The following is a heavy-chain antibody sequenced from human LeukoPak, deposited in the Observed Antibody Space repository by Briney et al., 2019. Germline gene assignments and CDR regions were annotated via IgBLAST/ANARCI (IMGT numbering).Heavy chain of an antibody. CDR3: VRDSNGQRRAEDPFDI. Sequence: ASLKVSSKASLYTSTNVDITWVRHAPGQGLECMGWIKSNSSITGYAQSYRRRDTLTRDSSIRPAYMQLGSLTPDHAVVYYCVRDSNGQRRAEDPFDIWGQGTMVTVSS. V-gene: IGHV1-8*02. D-gene: IGHD6-19*01. J-gene: IGHJ3*02. CDR2: IKSNSSIT. CDR1: LYTSTNVD.